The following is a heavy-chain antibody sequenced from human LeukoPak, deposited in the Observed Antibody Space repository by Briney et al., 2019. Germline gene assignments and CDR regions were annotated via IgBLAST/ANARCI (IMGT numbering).Heavy chain of an antibody. V-gene: IGHV1-69*05. CDR2: IIPIFGTA. Sequence: ASVKVSCKASGGTFSSYAISWVRQAPGQGLEWMGGIIPIFGTANYAQKFQGRVTVTTDESTSTAYMELSSLRSEDTAVYYCAYAEEGRFDYWGQGTLVTVSS. D-gene: IGHD2-2*01. CDR1: GGTFSSYA. J-gene: IGHJ4*02. CDR3: AYAEEGRFDY.